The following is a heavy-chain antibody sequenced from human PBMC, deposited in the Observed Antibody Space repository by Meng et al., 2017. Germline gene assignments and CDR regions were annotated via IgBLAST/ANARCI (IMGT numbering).Heavy chain of an antibody. Sequence: GESLKISCTASGFTFGDYAMSWVRQAPGKGLEWVGFIGSKAYGGTTEYAASVKGRFTISRDDSRRIAYLQKNSLKTEDTAVYYCTRDLDLGEYYYYYYGMDVWGQGNTV. CDR1: GFTFGDYA. D-gene: IGHD4-17*01. J-gene: IGHJ6*01. CDR3: TRDLDLGEYYYYYYGMDV. CDR2: IGSKAYGGTT. V-gene: IGHV3-49*04.